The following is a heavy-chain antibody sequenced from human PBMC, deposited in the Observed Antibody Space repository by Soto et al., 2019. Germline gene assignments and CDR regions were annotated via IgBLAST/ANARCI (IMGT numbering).Heavy chain of an antibody. D-gene: IGHD6-19*01. CDR2: IWNDGTTT. V-gene: IGHV3-33*01. CDR3: SRDPPDSGSAFGS. CDR1: GSTLSIDA. Sequence: QVQLAESGGGVVQPGRSLRLSCAASGSTLSIDAFHWVRQAPGKGLEWLAMIWNDGTTTYYADTAKGRFTVSRDTSKNTLDLQMNSLRVEDTAVYYCSRDPPDSGSAFGSWGQGGLVTVSS. J-gene: IGHJ5*02.